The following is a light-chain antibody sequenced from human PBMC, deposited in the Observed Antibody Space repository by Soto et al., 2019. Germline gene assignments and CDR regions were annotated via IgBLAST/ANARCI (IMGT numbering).Light chain of an antibody. J-gene: IGKJ1*01. V-gene: IGKV2-28*01. CDR2: LGS. Sequence: DIAMTQSPLSLPVIPGQPASISCRSSQSLLHSNGYHYLDWYLQKPGQSPQLLIYLGSYRASEVPDRFSGSGSGTDFTLKISRVEAEDVGVYYCMQTLLTWTFGQGTRVEIK. CDR1: QSLLHSNGYHY. CDR3: MQTLLTWT.